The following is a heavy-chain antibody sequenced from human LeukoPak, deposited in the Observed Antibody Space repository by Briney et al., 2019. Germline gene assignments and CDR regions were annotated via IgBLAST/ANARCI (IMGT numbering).Heavy chain of an antibody. CDR2: ISWDGGST. CDR3: AKGYSGYDYSEGGIDFDS. Sequence: PGGSLRLSCAASGFTFDDYAMHWVRQAPGKGLEWVSLISWDGGSTYYADSVKGRFTISRDNSKNSLYLQMNSLRAEDTALYYCAKGYSGYDYSEGGIDFDSWGQGTLVTVSS. V-gene: IGHV3-43D*04. D-gene: IGHD5-12*01. CDR1: GFTFDDYA. J-gene: IGHJ4*02.